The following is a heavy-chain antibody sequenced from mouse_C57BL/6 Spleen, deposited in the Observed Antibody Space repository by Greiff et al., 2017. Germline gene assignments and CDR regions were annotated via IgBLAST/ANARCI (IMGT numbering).Heavy chain of an antibody. J-gene: IGHJ2*01. CDR1: GFTFSSYG. V-gene: IGHV5-6*01. Sequence: EVKVVESGGDLVKPGGSLKLSCAASGFTFSSYGMSWVRQTPDKRLEWVATISSGGSYTYYPDSVKGRFTISRDNAKNTLYLQMSSLKSEDTAMYYCARQGSSYFDYWGQGTTLTVSS. CDR2: ISSGGSYT. D-gene: IGHD1-1*01. CDR3: ARQGSSYFDY.